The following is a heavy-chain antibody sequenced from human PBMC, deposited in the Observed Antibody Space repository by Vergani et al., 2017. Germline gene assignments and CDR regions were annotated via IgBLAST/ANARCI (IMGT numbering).Heavy chain of an antibody. V-gene: IGHV3-9*01. J-gene: IGHJ3*02. D-gene: IGHD3-3*01. CDR2: ISWNSGSI. Sequence: EVQLVESGGGLVQPGRFLRLSCAASGFTLDDYAMHWVRQAPGKGLEWVSGISWNSGSIGYADSVKGRFTISRDNAKNSLYLQMNSLRAEDTALYYCAKEGVEKDAFDIWGQGTMVTVSS. CDR3: AKEGVEKDAFDI. CDR1: GFTLDDYA.